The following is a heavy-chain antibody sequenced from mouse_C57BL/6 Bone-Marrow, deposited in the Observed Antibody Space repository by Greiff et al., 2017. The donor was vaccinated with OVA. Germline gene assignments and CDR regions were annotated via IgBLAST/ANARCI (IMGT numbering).Heavy chain of an antibody. CDR2: ISSGGSYT. V-gene: IGHV5-6*02. CDR1: GFTFSSYG. Sequence: DVMLVESGGDLVKPGGSLKLSCAASGFTFSSYGMSWVRQTPDKRLEWVATISSGGSYTYYPDSVKGRFTISRDNAKNTLYLQMSSLKSEDTAMYYCASYGNRAWFAYWGQGTLVTVSA. D-gene: IGHD2-1*01. CDR3: ASYGNRAWFAY. J-gene: IGHJ3*01.